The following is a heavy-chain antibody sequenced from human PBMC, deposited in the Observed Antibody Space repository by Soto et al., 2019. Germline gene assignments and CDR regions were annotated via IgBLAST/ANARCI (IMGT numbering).Heavy chain of an antibody. D-gene: IGHD2-2*01. CDR1: GFTFSSYA. J-gene: IGHJ3*02. CDR3: AKDPYCSSTSCPHHAFDI. V-gene: IGHV3-23*01. CDR2: ISGSGGST. Sequence: GGSLRLSCAASGFTFSSYAMSWVRQAPGKGLEWVSAISGSGGSTYYADSVKGRFTISRDNSKNTLYLQMNSLRAEDTAVYYCAKDPYCSSTSCPHHAFDIWGQGTMVTVSS.